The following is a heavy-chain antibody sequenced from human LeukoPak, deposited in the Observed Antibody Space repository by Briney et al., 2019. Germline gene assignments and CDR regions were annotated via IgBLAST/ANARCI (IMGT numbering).Heavy chain of an antibody. D-gene: IGHD3-9*01. CDR1: GLIFRSYG. V-gene: IGHV3-30*18. CDR2: ISYDGSNK. Sequence: GGSLRLSCAASGLIFRSYGMHWVRQAPGKGLEWVAVISYDGSNKYYADSVKGRFTISRDNSKNTLYLQMNSLRAEDTAVYYCAKDQLGLTGYSPLDYWGQGTLVTVST. J-gene: IGHJ4*02. CDR3: AKDQLGLTGYSPLDY.